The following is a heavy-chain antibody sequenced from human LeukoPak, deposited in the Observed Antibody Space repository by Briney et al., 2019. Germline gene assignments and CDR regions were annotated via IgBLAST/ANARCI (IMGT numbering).Heavy chain of an antibody. V-gene: IGHV1-18*01. CDR2: ISARNGNT. CDR3: ARDGVWFDFDY. D-gene: IGHD3-16*01. J-gene: IGHJ4*02. Sequence: ASVKVSCKASGYTFTNYGISWVRQAPGQGLEWVGWISARNGNTNHAQKLQGRVTLTTDTSTSTAYMELRSLRSDDTAVYYCARDGVWFDFDYWGQGTLVTVSS. CDR1: GYTFTNYG.